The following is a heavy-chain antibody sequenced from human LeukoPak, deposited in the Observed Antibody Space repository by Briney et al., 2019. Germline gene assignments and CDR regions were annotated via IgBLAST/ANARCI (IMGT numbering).Heavy chain of an antibody. Sequence: GGSLRLSCAASGFTFSSFGMHWVRQAPGKGLECVAFISYDGSNKYYADSVKGRFTISRDNSKNTLYLQMNSLRAEDTAVYYCAKEGYDSSGYRYYFDYWGQGTLVTVSS. CDR1: GFTFSSFG. D-gene: IGHD3-22*01. CDR3: AKEGYDSSGYRYYFDY. J-gene: IGHJ4*02. V-gene: IGHV3-30*18. CDR2: ISYDGSNK.